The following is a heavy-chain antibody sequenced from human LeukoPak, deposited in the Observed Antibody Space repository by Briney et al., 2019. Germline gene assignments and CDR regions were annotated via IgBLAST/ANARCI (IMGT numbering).Heavy chain of an antibody. CDR1: GGSISSSSYY. CDR3: ARAGDIAMAYPAYFDF. J-gene: IGHJ4*02. D-gene: IGHD5-18*01. CDR2: IYYSGST. V-gene: IGHV4-39*07. Sequence: SETLSLTCTVSGGSISSSSYYWGWIRQPPGKGLEWIGSIYYSGSTYYNPTLKSRVTISMDTSKNQFSLKLSSVTAADTAVYYCARAGDIAMAYPAYFDFWGQGTPVTVSP.